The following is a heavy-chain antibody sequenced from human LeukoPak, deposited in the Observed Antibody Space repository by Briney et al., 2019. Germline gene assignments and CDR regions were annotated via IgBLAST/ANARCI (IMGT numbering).Heavy chain of an antibody. CDR2: IVVGSGNT. V-gene: IGHV1-58*02. CDR1: GFTFTSSA. CDR3: ARGPIDYYYMDV. J-gene: IGHJ6*03. Sequence: GASVKVSCKASGFTFTSSAMQWVRQARGQRLEWIGWIVVGSGNTNYAQKFQERVTITRDMSTSTAYMELSSLRSEDTAVYYCARGPIDYYYMDVWGKGTTVTVSS.